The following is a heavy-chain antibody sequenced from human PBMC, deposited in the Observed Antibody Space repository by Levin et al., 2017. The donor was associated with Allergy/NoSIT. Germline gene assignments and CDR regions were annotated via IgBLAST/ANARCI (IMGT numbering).Heavy chain of an antibody. CDR2: INKEGDIT. Sequence: PGGSLRLSCAASGFSFSGHAMSWVRQAPGKGLEWVSGINKEGDITFYADSVKGRFTMSRDNSKNTLYLHMNSLRVEDTAIYYCVKDRPGYPIHYWGQGTLVTVSS. V-gene: IGHV3-23*01. CDR3: VKDRPGYPIHY. CDR1: GFSFSGHA. D-gene: IGHD6-13*01. J-gene: IGHJ4*02.